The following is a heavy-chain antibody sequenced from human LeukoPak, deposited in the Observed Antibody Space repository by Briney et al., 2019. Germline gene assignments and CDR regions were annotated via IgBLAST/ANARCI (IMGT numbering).Heavy chain of an antibody. D-gene: IGHD3-22*01. CDR2: IYTSGST. CDR3: ARGRADYFDSSGYYFDY. Sequence: SETLSLTCTVSGGSISSYYWSWIRQPAGKGLEWTGRIYTSGSTNYNPSLKSRVIMSVDTSKNQFSLKLSSVTAADMAVYYCARGRADYFDSSGYYFDYWGQGTLVTVSS. CDR1: GGSISSYY. J-gene: IGHJ4*02. V-gene: IGHV4-4*07.